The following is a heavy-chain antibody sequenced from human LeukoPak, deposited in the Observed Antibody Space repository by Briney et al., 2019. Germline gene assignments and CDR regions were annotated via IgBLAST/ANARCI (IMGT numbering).Heavy chain of an antibody. CDR2: INPNSGGT. Sequence: ASVKVSCKASGYTFTGYYMHWVRQAPGQGLEWMGWINPNSGGTNYAQKFQGRVTMTRDTSISTAYMELSRLRSDDTAVYYCARDPDDSRGYSSSLFDYWGQGTLVTVSS. CDR3: ARDPDDSRGYSSSLFDY. V-gene: IGHV1-2*02. CDR1: GYTFTGYY. D-gene: IGHD3-22*01. J-gene: IGHJ4*02.